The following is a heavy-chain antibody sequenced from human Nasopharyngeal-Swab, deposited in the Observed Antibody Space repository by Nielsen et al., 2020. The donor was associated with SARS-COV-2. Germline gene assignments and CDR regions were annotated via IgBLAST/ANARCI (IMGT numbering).Heavy chain of an antibody. CDR3: TTDRRLHGDRGRYYYYYGMDV. D-gene: IGHD2-21*01. Sequence: GESLKISCAASGFIFSSYAMHWVRQAPGKGLEWVAVISYDESNKYYADSVKGRFTISRDNSKNTLYLQMNSLKTEDTAVYYCTTDRRLHGDRGRYYYYYGMDVWGQGTTVTVSS. CDR1: GFIFSSYA. J-gene: IGHJ6*02. V-gene: IGHV3-30-3*01. CDR2: ISYDESNK.